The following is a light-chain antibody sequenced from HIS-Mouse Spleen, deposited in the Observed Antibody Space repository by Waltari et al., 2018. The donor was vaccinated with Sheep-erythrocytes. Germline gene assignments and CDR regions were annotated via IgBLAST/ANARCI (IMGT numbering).Light chain of an antibody. Sequence: QSALTQPRSVSGSPGQSVTISCPGTSSDVGGYNYVSCYQQHPGKAPKLMIYDVSKRPSGVPDRFSGSKSGNTASLTISGLQAEDEADYYCCSYAGSYNHVFATGTKVTVL. CDR3: CSYAGSYNHV. J-gene: IGLJ1*01. V-gene: IGLV2-11*01. CDR2: DVS. CDR1: SSDVGGYNY.